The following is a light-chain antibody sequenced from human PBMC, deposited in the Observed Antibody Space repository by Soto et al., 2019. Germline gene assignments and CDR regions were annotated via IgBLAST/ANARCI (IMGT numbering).Light chain of an antibody. CDR3: QSYDSSLSGTVV. CDR1: SGSIASNY. J-gene: IGLJ2*01. CDR2: GNS. Sequence: LTQPHSVSESPGQTVTISCTRSSGSIASNYVQWYQQLPGTAPKLLIYGNSNRPSGVPDRFSGSKSGTSASLAITGLQAEDEADYYCQSYDSSLSGTVVFGGGTKVTVL. V-gene: IGLV1-40*01.